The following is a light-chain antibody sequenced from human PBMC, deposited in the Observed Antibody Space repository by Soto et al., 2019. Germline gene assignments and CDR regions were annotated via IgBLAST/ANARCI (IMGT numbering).Light chain of an antibody. J-gene: IGKJ3*01. Sequence: EILLTQSPATLSLSPGERATLSCRASQSVNNFLAWYQQKPGQAPRLLLFDASYRATGVPGRFSGSGSGTDFTLTISSLEPEDFAVYYCQQRSSWPATFGPGTKVDI. CDR3: QQRSSWPAT. V-gene: IGKV3-11*01. CDR2: DAS. CDR1: QSVNNF.